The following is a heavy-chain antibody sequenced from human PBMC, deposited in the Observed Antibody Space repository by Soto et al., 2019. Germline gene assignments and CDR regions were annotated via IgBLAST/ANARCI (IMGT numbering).Heavy chain of an antibody. Sequence: ASVKVSCKASGYTFTSYYMHWVRQAPGQGLEWMGIINPSGGSTSYAQKFQGRVTMTRDTSTSTVYMELSSLRSEDTAVYYCAEAAPWERYNRYGMDVWGQGTTDIVSS. CDR3: AEAAPWERYNRYGMDV. V-gene: IGHV1-46*03. CDR1: GYTFTSYY. CDR2: INPSGGST. D-gene: IGHD1-1*01. J-gene: IGHJ6*02.